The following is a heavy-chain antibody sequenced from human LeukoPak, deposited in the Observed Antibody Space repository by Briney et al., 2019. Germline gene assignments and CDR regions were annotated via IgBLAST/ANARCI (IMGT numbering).Heavy chain of an antibody. CDR1: GYTFTSYG. Sequence: ASVKVSCKASGYTFTSYGFTWVRQAPGQGLEWMGWISAYNGNTDYAQKFQGRVTMTTDTSTSTAYMELSSLRSEDTAVYYCAREGAAAGDYYGMDVWGQGTTVTVSS. D-gene: IGHD6-13*01. CDR2: ISAYNGNT. J-gene: IGHJ6*02. V-gene: IGHV1-18*01. CDR3: AREGAAAGDYYGMDV.